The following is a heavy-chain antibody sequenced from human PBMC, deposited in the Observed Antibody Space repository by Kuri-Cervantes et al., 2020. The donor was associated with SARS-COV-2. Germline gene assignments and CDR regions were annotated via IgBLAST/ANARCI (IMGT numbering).Heavy chain of an antibody. Sequence: SETLSLTCAVFGGSFSGYYWSWIRQSPGKGLEWIGKINHSGSTNYNPSLSSRVTISVDMSKNQFSLKLSSVTAADTAVYYCARGSERGYSYGTHFDYWGQGTLVTVSS. D-gene: IGHD5-18*01. J-gene: IGHJ4*02. CDR3: ARGSERGYSYGTHFDY. V-gene: IGHV4-34*01. CDR1: GGSFSGYY. CDR2: INHSGST.